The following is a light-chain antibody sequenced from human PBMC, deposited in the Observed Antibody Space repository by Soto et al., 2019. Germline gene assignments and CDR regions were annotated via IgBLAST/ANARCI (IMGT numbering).Light chain of an antibody. CDR2: AVS. J-gene: IGKJ1*01. CDR3: QQHNNSPWT. V-gene: IGKV3-20*01. CDR1: QTISNNY. Sequence: IVLTQSPGTLTLSPGESAALSCRASQTISNNYFVWYRQKPGQAPRLLIYAVSSRDTGIPERLSGSGSGTDFALTIASLESEDSAVYYCQQHNNSPWTFGQGTRVEI.